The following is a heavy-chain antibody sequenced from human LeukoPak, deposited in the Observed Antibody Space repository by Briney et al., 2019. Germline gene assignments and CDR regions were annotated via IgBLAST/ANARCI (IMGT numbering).Heavy chain of an antibody. Sequence: GRSLRLSRAASGFTFRIYAMLCVPHASGKALEYVSAISSNGVSKYYANSVRGRFTISRDNSKNALYLQMGSLRAEDMAVYYCERADYNYYYYGMDVWGKGTTVTV. V-gene: IGHV3-64*01. D-gene: IGHD4-11*01. CDR1: GFTFRIYA. CDR2: ISSNGVSK. J-gene: IGHJ6*04. CDR3: ERADYNYYYYGMDV.